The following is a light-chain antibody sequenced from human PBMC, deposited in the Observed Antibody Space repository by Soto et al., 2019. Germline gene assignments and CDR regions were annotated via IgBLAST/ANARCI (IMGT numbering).Light chain of an antibody. CDR2: EVS. V-gene: IGLV2-8*01. Sequence: QSALTQPPSASGSPGQSVTISCTGTSSDVGGYNYVSWYQQHPGKAPKLMIYEVSKRPSGVPDRFSGSKSGNTASLTFSGLQAADEADYFCSSFTSSMTNVFGSGTKVTVL. CDR3: SSFTSSMTNV. J-gene: IGLJ1*01. CDR1: SSDVGGYNY.